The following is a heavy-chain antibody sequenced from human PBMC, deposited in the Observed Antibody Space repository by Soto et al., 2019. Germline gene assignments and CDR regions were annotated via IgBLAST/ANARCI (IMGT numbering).Heavy chain of an antibody. CDR1: GGSISSGGYY. Sequence: SETLSLTCTVSGGSISSGGYYWSWIRQHPGKGLEWIGYIYYSGSTYYNPSLKSRVTISVDTSKNQFSLKLSSVTAADTAVYYCARDTHYYDSSGYHRVFDYWGQGTLVT. V-gene: IGHV4-31*03. CDR2: IYYSGST. D-gene: IGHD3-22*01. J-gene: IGHJ4*02. CDR3: ARDTHYYDSSGYHRVFDY.